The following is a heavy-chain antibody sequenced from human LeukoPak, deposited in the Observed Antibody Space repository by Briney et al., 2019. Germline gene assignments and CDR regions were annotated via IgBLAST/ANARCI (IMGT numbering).Heavy chain of an antibody. Sequence: ASVKVSCKASGGTFSSYAISWVRQAPGQGLEWMGGIIPIFGTANYAQKFQGRVTITADESTSTAYMELSSLRSEDTAVYYCARDGGYGDYPDTSDYWGQGTLVTVSS. CDR2: IIPIFGTA. J-gene: IGHJ4*02. V-gene: IGHV1-69*13. D-gene: IGHD4-17*01. CDR3: ARDGGYGDYPDTSDY. CDR1: GGTFSSYA.